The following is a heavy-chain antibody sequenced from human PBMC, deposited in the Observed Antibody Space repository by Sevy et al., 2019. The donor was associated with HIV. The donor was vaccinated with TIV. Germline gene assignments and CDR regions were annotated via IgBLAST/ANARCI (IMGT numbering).Heavy chain of an antibody. D-gene: IGHD6-13*01. CDR1: GFSFRSYW. V-gene: IGHV3-74*03. Sequence: GGSLRLSCAASGFSFRSYWMHWVRQAPGKGLVWVSRINSDGSSTAYEDSVRGRFTISRDNAKNTLYLEMNSLRGEDTAVYYCARGNDCSNNVGYSSTWYLAYWGQGSLVTVSS. J-gene: IGHJ4*02. CDR2: INSDGSST. CDR3: ARGNDCSNNVGYSSTWYLAY.